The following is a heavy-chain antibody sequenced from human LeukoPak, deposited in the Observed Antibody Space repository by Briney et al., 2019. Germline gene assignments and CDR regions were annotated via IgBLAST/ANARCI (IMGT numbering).Heavy chain of an antibody. CDR2: INTSGGST. Sequence: ASVKVSCKASGYTFTSYYMHWVRQAPGQGLEWMGIINTSGGSTSYAQKFQGRVTMTRDMSTSTVYMELSSLRSEDTAVYYCASSGSYFMEHDAFDIWGQGTMVTVSS. CDR3: ASSGSYFMEHDAFDI. D-gene: IGHD1-26*01. J-gene: IGHJ3*02. V-gene: IGHV1-46*01. CDR1: GYTFTSYY.